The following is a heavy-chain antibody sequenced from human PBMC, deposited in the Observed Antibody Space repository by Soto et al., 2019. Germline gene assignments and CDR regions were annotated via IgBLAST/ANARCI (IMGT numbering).Heavy chain of an antibody. V-gene: IGHV1-69*02. CDR1: GNTFSTYT. D-gene: IGHD1-26*01. CDR3: ARLRDSDGMDV. CDR2: IIPILGIA. Sequence: SVKVSCKASGNTFSTYTISWVRQAPGQGLEWMGRIIPILGIANYAQKFQGRVTITADKSTSTAYMELSSLRSEDTAVYYCARLRDSDGMDVWGQGTTVTVSS. J-gene: IGHJ6*02.